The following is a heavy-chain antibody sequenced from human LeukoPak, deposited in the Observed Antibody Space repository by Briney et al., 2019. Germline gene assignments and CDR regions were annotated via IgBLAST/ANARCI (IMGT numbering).Heavy chain of an antibody. V-gene: IGHV3-48*02. CDR3: ATDQRYAFDY. J-gene: IGHJ4*02. D-gene: IGHD3-9*01. CDR2: IRTTAEGAKYA. CDR1: GFSFTDYP. Sequence: GSLGLSCATSGFSFTDYPMNWVRQAPGKGLEWISNIRTTAEGAKYAYYADSVKGRVTISRDDGKNTLYLHMNSLRDDDTAVYYCATDQRYAFDYWGQGTLVTVSS.